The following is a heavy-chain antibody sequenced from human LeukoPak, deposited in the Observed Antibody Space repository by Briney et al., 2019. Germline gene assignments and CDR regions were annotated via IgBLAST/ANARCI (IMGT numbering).Heavy chain of an antibody. J-gene: IGHJ5*02. CDR3: ARGVIGYNWFDP. CDR1: GFTFSSYE. CDR2: ISSSGSTI. Sequence: GGSLSLTCAASGFTFSSYEINWVRLAPPKGQELVSYISSSGSTIYYADSVKGRFTISRDNAKNSLYLQMNSLRAEDTAVYYCARGVIGYNWFDPWGQGTLVTVSS. D-gene: IGHD3-10*01. V-gene: IGHV3-48*03.